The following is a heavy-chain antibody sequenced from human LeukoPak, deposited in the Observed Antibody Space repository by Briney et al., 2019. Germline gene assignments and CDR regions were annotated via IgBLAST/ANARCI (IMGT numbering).Heavy chain of an antibody. J-gene: IGHJ4*02. CDR2: ISSSGSTI. V-gene: IGHV3-11*01. D-gene: IGHD5-24*01. Sequence: PGGSLRLSCAAFGFTFSDYYMSWIRQAPGKGLEWVSYISSSGSTIYYADSVKGRFTISRDNAKNSLYLQMNSLRAEDTAVYYCAREHGEMATIWRFYFDYWGQGTLVTVSS. CDR1: GFTFSDYY. CDR3: AREHGEMATIWRFYFDY.